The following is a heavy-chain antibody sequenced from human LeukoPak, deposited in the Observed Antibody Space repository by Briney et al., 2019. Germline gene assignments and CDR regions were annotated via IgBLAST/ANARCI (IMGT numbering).Heavy chain of an antibody. J-gene: IGHJ3*02. CDR1: GFTFSSYG. CDR2: ISYDGSNK. CDR3: AKVSRLRVLRYGPFDI. D-gene: IGHD3-9*01. Sequence: GGSLRLSCAASGFTFSSYGMHWVRQAPGKGLEWVAVISYDGSNKYYADSVKGRFTISRDNSKNTLYLQMNSLRAEDTAVYYCAKVSRLRVLRYGPFDIWGQGTMVTVSS. V-gene: IGHV3-30*18.